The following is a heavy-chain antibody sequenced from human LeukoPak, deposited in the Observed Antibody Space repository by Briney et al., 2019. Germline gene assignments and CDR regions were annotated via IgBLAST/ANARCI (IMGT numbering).Heavy chain of an antibody. CDR2: ISGSGGST. D-gene: IGHD3-16*02. CDR3: AKDGGITFGGVIVPGPFDY. Sequence: GGSLRLSCAASGFTFSSYAMSWVRQAPGKGLEWVSAISGSGGSTHYADSVKGRFTISRDNSKNTLYLQMNSLRAEDTAVYYCAKDGGITFGGVIVPGPFDYWGQGTLVTVSS. CDR1: GFTFSSYA. J-gene: IGHJ4*02. V-gene: IGHV3-23*01.